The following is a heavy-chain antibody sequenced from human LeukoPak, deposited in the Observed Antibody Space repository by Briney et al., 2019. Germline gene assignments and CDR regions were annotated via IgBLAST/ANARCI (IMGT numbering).Heavy chain of an antibody. Sequence: SETLSLTCTVSGGSISSYYWSCVRQPAGKGLEWIGRIQSSGSTNHNPSLKSRVTMSVDTSKFQFSLKLSSVTAADTAVYYCARGVSPLDYWGQGTLVTVSS. CDR3: ARGVSPLDY. CDR2: IQSSGST. V-gene: IGHV4-4*07. CDR1: GGSISSYY. D-gene: IGHD2-8*01. J-gene: IGHJ4*02.